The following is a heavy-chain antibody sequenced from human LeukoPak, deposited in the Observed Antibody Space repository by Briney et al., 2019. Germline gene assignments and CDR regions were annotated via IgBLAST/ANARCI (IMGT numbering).Heavy chain of an antibody. D-gene: IGHD3-22*01. CDR2: INPNSGGT. CDR1: GYTFTGYY. Sequence: ASVKVSCKASGYTFTGYYMHWVRQAPGQGLEWMGRINPNSGGTNYAQKFQGRVTMTRDTPISTAYMELSRLRSDDTAVYYCARGGVNYYDSTPQILFDYWGQGTLVTVSS. V-gene: IGHV1-2*06. J-gene: IGHJ4*02. CDR3: ARGGVNYYDSTPQILFDY.